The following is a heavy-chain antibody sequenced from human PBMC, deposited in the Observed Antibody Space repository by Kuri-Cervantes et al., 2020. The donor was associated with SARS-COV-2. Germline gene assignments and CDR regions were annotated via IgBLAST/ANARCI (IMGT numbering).Heavy chain of an antibody. V-gene: IGHV4-34*01. CDR2: INHSGST. CDR1: GGSFSGYY. CDR3: ARRRGYSGYGFFDY. Sequence: SETLSLTCAVYGGSFSGYYWSWIRQPPGKGLEWIGEINHSGSTNYNPSLKSRVTISVDTSKNQFSLKLSSVTAADTAVYYCARRRGYSGYGFFDYWGQGTLVTVSS. J-gene: IGHJ4*02. D-gene: IGHD5-12*01.